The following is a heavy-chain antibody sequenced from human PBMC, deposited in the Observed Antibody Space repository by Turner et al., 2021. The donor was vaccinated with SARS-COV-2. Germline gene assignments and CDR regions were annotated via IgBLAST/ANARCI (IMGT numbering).Heavy chain of an antibody. D-gene: IGHD3-16*01. Sequence: VQLVETGGGLLQPGGSLRLSCAASGFIVSCNYMSWVRQARGKGVEWVSVIYSGSSTYYADSVKGRFTISSDNSKNTLYLQMNSLRAEDTAVYYCARDWGEYYFDYWGQGTLVTVSS. CDR2: IYSGSST. V-gene: IGHV3-53*02. CDR1: GFIVSCNY. J-gene: IGHJ4*02. CDR3: ARDWGEYYFDY.